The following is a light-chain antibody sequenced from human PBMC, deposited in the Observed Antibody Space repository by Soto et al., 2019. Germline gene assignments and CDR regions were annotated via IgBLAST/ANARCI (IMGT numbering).Light chain of an antibody. J-gene: IGKJ4*01. Sequence: ETVLTQSPATLSVSPGGGATLSCRTSQSINDNLAWYQQKPGQPPRLLIYDASTTATGFPARFSGGGFGTDFTLTISSLQPEDFATYYCQQADSFPLSFGGGTKVDIK. CDR2: DAS. V-gene: IGKV3D-15*01. CDR3: QQADSFPLS. CDR1: QSINDN.